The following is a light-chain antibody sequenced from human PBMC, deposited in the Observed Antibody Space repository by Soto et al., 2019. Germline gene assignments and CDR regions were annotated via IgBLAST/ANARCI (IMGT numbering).Light chain of an antibody. V-gene: IGKV3-20*01. CDR2: GAS. CDR3: QQYASSPRT. CDR1: QSVSSSY. Sequence: EIGLTQSPGTLSLSPGERATLSCRASQSVSSSYLAWYQQKLGQAPRLRIYGASSRATGIPDRFSGSGSGTDFTLTISRLEPEDFAVYYCQQYASSPRTFGQGTKVEIK. J-gene: IGKJ1*01.